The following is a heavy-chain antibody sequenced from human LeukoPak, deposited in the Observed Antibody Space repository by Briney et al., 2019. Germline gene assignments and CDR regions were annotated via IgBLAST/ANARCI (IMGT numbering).Heavy chain of an antibody. Sequence: PSETLSLTCAVYGGSFSGYYWSWIRQPPGKGLEWIGEINHSGSTNYSPSLKSRVTISVDTSKNQFSLKLSSVTAADTAVYYCARALAGIAAAGTGGAFDYWGQGTLVTVSS. D-gene: IGHD6-13*01. V-gene: IGHV4-34*01. CDR1: GGSFSGYY. CDR2: INHSGST. CDR3: ARALAGIAAAGTGGAFDY. J-gene: IGHJ4*02.